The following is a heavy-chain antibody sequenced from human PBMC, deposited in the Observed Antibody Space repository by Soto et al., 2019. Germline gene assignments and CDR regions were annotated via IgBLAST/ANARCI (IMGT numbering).Heavy chain of an antibody. CDR2: IRQDGSEK. D-gene: IGHD3-22*01. Sequence: GGSLRLSCVASGFTFSSYWMTWVRQAPGKGLEWVANIRQDGSEKYFVDSVKGRFIISRDNAKNSLYLQMNSLRGEDTAVYYCATYYDGSGYLDAFDIWGQGAVVTVSS. J-gene: IGHJ3*02. V-gene: IGHV3-7*03. CDR3: ATYYDGSGYLDAFDI. CDR1: GFTFSSYW.